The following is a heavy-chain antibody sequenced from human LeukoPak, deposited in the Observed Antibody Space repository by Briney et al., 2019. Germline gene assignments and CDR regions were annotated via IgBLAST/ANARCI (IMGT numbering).Heavy chain of an antibody. CDR2: ISSSSSTI. Sequence: GGSLRLSCAASGFTFSSYSMNWVRQAPGKGLEWVSYISSSSSTIYYADSVKGRFTISRDNAKNSLYLQMNSLRAEDTAVYYCARADYDRLPGNVYYYYMDVWGKGTTVTVSS. CDR1: GFTFSSYS. D-gene: IGHD3-22*01. J-gene: IGHJ6*03. V-gene: IGHV3-48*01. CDR3: ARADYDRLPGNVYYYYMDV.